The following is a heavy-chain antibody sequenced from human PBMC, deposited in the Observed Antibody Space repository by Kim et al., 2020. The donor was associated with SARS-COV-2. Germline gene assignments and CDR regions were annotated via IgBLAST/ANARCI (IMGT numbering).Heavy chain of an antibody. D-gene: IGHD6-13*01. Sequence: SETLSLTCTVSGGSISSYYWSWIRQPPGKGLEWIGYIYYSGSTNYNPSLKSRVTISVDTSKNQFSLKLSSVTAADTAVYYCARASSSWYWGFYGMDVWGQGTTVTVSS. J-gene: IGHJ6*02. V-gene: IGHV4-59*13. CDR1: GGSISSYY. CDR2: IYYSGST. CDR3: ARASSSWYWGFYGMDV.